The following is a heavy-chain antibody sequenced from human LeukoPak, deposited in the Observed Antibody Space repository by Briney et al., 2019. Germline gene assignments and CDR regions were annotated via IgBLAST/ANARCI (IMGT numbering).Heavy chain of an antibody. CDR3: ARVTGDYYYYGMDV. D-gene: IGHD3-10*01. V-gene: IGHV1-18*01. J-gene: IGHJ6*02. CDR1: GYTFTSYG. Sequence: ASVTVSCTASGYTFTSYGISWVRQAPGQGLEWMGWISAYNGNTNYAQKLQGRVTMTTDTSTSTAYMELRSLRSDDTAVYYCARVTGDYYYYGMDVWGQGTTVTVSS. CDR2: ISAYNGNT.